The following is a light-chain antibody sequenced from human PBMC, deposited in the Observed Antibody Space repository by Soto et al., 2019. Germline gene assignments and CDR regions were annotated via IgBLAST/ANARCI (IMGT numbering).Light chain of an antibody. J-gene: IGKJ4*01. CDR3: QLYSSYPLT. CDR1: QSISSW. CDR2: DAS. V-gene: IGKV1-5*01. Sequence: DIQMTQSPSTLSASVGDRVTIACRASQSISSWLAWYQRKPGKAPKLLIYDASNLEIGVPSRFSGGGSGTEFTLTISCLQPDDFATYYCQLYSSYPLTFGGGTRVEIK.